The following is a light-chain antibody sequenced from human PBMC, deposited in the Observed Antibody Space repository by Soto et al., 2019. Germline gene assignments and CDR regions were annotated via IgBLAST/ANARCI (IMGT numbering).Light chain of an antibody. CDR1: QSVNSNY. J-gene: IGKJ1*01. Sequence: EIVLTQSPGTLSLSPGERATLSCRASQSVNSNYLAWYQQKPGQAPRVLIYGASTRATGTPDRLSGSGSGTDFTLTISRLEPEDFAVYYCQQYSTSPWTFGQGTKVEIK. V-gene: IGKV3-20*01. CDR2: GAS. CDR3: QQYSTSPWT.